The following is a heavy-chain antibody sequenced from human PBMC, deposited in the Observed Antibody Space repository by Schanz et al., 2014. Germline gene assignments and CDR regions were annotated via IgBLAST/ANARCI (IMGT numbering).Heavy chain of an antibody. J-gene: IGHJ6*02. V-gene: IGHV1-24*01. CDR1: GYIFTSYA. D-gene: IGHD6-13*01. CDR3: ATDHIAAAGSQYFYYYGMGV. CDR2: FDPEDVET. Sequence: QVQLVQSGSQLKKPGASVKISCKASGYIFTSYALNWVRQAPGKGLEWMGGFDPEDVETIYAQKFQGRVTMTEDTSTDTAYMELSSLRSEDTAVYYCATDHIAAAGSQYFYYYGMGVWGQGTTVTVSS.